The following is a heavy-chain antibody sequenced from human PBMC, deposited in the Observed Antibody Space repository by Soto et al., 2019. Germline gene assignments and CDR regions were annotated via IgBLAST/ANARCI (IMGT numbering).Heavy chain of an antibody. Sequence: GGSLRLSCAASGITFDDYAMHWVRQAPGKGLEWVSGISWNSGSIGYADSVKGRFTISRDNAKNSLYLQMNSLRAEDTALYYCAKAGNDWDFDYWGQGTLVTVSS. D-gene: IGHD3-16*01. CDR1: GITFDDYA. CDR2: ISWNSGSI. J-gene: IGHJ4*02. V-gene: IGHV3-9*01. CDR3: AKAGNDWDFDY.